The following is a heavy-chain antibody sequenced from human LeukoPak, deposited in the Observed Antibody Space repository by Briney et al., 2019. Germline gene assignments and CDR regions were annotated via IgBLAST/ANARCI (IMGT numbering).Heavy chain of an antibody. D-gene: IGHD3-22*01. V-gene: IGHV3-20*04. J-gene: IGHJ4*02. CDR3: ARGGYITMIVVVPFDY. CDR2: INWNGAST. Sequence: GGSLRLSCAASGFTFSSYWMSWVRQAPGKGLEWVSGINWNGASTGYADSVKGRFTISRDNAKNSLYLQMNSLRAEDTALYYCARGGYITMIVVVPFDYWGQGTLVTVSS. CDR1: GFTFSSYW.